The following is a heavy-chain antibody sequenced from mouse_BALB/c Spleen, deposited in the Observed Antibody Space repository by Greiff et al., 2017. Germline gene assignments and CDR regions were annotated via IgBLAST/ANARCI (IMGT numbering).Heavy chain of an antibody. CDR2: IRLKSNNYAT. CDR3: TRQDAYHGGYFDV. D-gene: IGHD2-10*01. J-gene: IGHJ1*01. CDR1: GFTFSNYW. Sequence: EVKLVESGGGLVQPGGSMKLSCVASGFTFSNYWMNWVRQSPEKGLEWVAEIRLKSNNYATHYAESVKGRFTISRDDSKSSVYLQMNNLRAEDTGIYYCTRQDAYHGGYFDVWGAGTTVTVSS. V-gene: IGHV6-6*02.